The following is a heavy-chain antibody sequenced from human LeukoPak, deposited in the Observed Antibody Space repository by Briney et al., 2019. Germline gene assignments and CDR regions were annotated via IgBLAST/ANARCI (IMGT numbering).Heavy chain of an antibody. CDR1: GGAIRSSYYY. CDR2: IYDSGST. CDR3: ARASRYSGYDSQLFDY. Sequence: PSETLSLTCTVSGGAIRSSYYYWGWIRQPPGKGLEWIGSIYDSGSTYYNPSLKSRVTISVDTSKNQFSLKLNSVTAADTAVYYCARASRYSGYDSQLFDYWGQGTLVTVSS. V-gene: IGHV4-39*01. J-gene: IGHJ4*02. D-gene: IGHD5-12*01.